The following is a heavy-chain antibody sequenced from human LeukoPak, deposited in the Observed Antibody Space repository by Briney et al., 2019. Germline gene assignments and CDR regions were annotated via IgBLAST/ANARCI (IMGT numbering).Heavy chain of an antibody. D-gene: IGHD2-15*01. CDR1: GGTVSRYA. V-gene: IGHV1-69*06. CDR3: ARASRPGYCSGGSCPFDY. CDR2: LIPIFGTA. J-gene: IGHJ4*02. Sequence: GSSVKVSCKASGGTVSRYAISWVRQAPGQGLEWMGGLIPIFGTANYAQKFQGRVTITADKSTSTAYMELSSLRSEDTAVYYCARASRPGYCSGGSCPFDYWGQETLVTVSS.